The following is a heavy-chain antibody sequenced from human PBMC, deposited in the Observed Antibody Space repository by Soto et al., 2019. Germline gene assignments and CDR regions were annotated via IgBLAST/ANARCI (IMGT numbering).Heavy chain of an antibody. CDR2: ISAYNGNT. CDR1: CYTFTSYG. D-gene: IGHD3-10*01. CDR3: ARVRYYYGSGSYE. V-gene: IGHV1-18*01. J-gene: IGHJ4*02. Sequence: SVEVSFRASCYTFTSYGISWVRQAPGQGLEWMGWISAYNGNTNYAQKLQGRVTMTTDTSTSTAYMELRSLRSDDTAVYYCARVRYYYGSGSYEWGQGTLVTVYS.